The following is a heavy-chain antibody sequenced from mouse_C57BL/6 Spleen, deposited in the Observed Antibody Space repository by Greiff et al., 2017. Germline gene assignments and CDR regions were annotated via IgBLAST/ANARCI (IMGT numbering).Heavy chain of an antibody. V-gene: IGHV1-64*01. Sequence: QVQLQQPGAELVKPGASVKLSCKASGYTFTSYWMHWVKQRPGQGLEWIGMIHPNSGSTNYNEKFKGKATLTVDKSSSTAYMQLSSLTSEDSAVYYCARNYGSSYEGYFDVWGTGTTVTVSS. CDR3: ARNYGSSYEGYFDV. J-gene: IGHJ1*03. CDR2: IHPNSGST. CDR1: GYTFTSYW. D-gene: IGHD1-1*01.